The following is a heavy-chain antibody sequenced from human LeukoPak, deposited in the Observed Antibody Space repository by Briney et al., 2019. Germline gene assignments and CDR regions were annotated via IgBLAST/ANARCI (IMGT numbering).Heavy chain of an antibody. CDR2: ISTGADGA. CDR3: AKETYCSSPTCPRA. D-gene: IGHD2-2*01. V-gene: IGHV3-23*01. Sequence: GGSLRLSCAASGFNFSNYAMNWVRQAPGKGLEWVSTISTGADGAYYTDSVKGRFTISRDNSKNSLYLQINSLRAEDTAMYYCAKETYCSSPTCPRAWGRGTLVTVSS. J-gene: IGHJ5*02. CDR1: GFNFSNYA.